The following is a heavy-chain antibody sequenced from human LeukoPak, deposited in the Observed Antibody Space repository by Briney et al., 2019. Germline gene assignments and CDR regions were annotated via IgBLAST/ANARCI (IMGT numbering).Heavy chain of an antibody. J-gene: IGHJ5*02. CDR3: ARKVRGGNWFDP. D-gene: IGHD3-10*01. CDR1: GGTFSSYA. CDR2: IIPIFGTA. V-gene: IGHV1-69*13. Sequence: ASVNVSCKASGGTFSSYAISWVRQAPGQGLEWMGGIIPIFGTANYAQKFQGRVTITADESTSTAYMELSSLRSEDTAVYYCARKVRGGNWFDPWGQGTLVTVSS.